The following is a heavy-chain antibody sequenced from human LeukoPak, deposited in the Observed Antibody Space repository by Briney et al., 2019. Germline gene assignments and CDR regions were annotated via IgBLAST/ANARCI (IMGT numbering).Heavy chain of an antibody. V-gene: IGHV3-30*02. CDR1: GFAFRSCD. D-gene: IGHD2-2*03. Sequence: PGGSLRLSCAASGFAFRSCDMYWVRQAPGKGLEWVAYIRHDGRNEYYADAVEGRFTISRDNSKNTLYLQMNSLRAEDKAVFYCAKPAPGYPAPFDFWGQRAMVSVSS. J-gene: IGHJ3*01. CDR2: IRHDGRNE. CDR3: AKPAPGYPAPFDF.